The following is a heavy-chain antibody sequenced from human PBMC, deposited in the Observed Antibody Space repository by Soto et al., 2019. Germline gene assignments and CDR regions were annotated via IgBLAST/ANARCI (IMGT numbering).Heavy chain of an antibody. Sequence: SVKVSCKASGGTFSSYAISWVRQAPGQGLEWMGGIIPIFGTANYAQKFQGRVTITADESTSTAYMELSSLRSEDTAVYSCARAGDGYSIYYCYGMDVWGQGTMVTVSS. D-gene: IGHD4-4*01. J-gene: IGHJ6*02. V-gene: IGHV1-69*13. CDR2: IIPIFGTA. CDR1: GGTFSSYA. CDR3: ARAGDGYSIYYCYGMDV.